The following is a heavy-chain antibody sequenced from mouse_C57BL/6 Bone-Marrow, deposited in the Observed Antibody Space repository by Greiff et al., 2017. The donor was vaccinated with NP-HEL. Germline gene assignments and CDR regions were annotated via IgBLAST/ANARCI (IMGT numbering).Heavy chain of an antibody. V-gene: IGHV5-12*01. CDR2: ISNGGGST. CDR1: GFTFSDYY. Sequence: EVKLVESGGGLVQPGGSLKLSCAASGFTFSDYYMYWVRQTPEKRLEWVAYISNGGGSTYYPDTVKGRFTISRDNAKNTLYLQMSRLKSEDTAMYYCARRWYFDVWGTGTTVTVSS. J-gene: IGHJ1*03. CDR3: ARRWYFDV.